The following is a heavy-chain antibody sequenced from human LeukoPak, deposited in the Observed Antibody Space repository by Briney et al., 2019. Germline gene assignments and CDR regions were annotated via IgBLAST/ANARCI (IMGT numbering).Heavy chain of an antibody. D-gene: IGHD3-10*01. CDR3: ARGRSGSGSYHWFDP. CDR2: ISYSGST. J-gene: IGHJ5*02. Sequence: SETLSLTCTVSGGSISSYYWSWIRQPPGKGLEWIGYISYSGSTNYNPSLKSRVTISVDTSKHQFSLKLSAVTAADTAVYYCARGRSGSGSYHWFDPWGQGTLVTVSS. V-gene: IGHV4-59*01. CDR1: GGSISSYY.